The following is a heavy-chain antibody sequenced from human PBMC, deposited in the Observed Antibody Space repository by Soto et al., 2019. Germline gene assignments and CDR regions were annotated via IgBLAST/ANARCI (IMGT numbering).Heavy chain of an antibody. CDR1: GFTFSSYG. V-gene: IGHV3-30*18. D-gene: IGHD3-3*01. CDR2: ISYDGSNK. J-gene: IGHJ6*04. Sequence: GGSLRLSCAASGFTFSSYGMHWVRQAPGKGLEWVAVISYDGSNKYYADSVKGRFTISRDNSKNTLYLQMNSLRAEDTAVYYCAKDGFLEWFQPAGFGFMDVWGKGTTVTVSS. CDR3: AKDGFLEWFQPAGFGFMDV.